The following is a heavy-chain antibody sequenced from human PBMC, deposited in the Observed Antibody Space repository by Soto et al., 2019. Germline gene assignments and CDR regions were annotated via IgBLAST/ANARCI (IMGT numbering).Heavy chain of an antibody. Sequence: GGSLRLSCAASGFTFSNAWINWVRQAPGKGLEWVGRIKSKTDGGTTDFAAPVKSRFAISRDDSKDMVYLQMNSLKTEDTGIYYCTLVFNIPLLVVPSDYCCHGPLLTGSS. CDR3: TLVFNIPLLVVPSDY. CDR2: IKSKTDGGTT. J-gene: IGHJ4*01. D-gene: IGHD2-2*01. CDR1: GFTFSNAW. V-gene: IGHV3-15*07.